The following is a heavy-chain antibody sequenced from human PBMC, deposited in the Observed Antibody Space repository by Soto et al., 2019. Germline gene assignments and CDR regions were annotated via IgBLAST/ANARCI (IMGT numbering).Heavy chain of an antibody. V-gene: IGHV1-46*03. CDR3: ARVSSPSSGWYVDWFDP. Sequence: QVQLVQSGAEVKKPGASVKVSCKASGYTFTSYYMHWVRQAPGQGLEWMGIINPSGGSTSYAQKCQGRVTMARDTSTSTVYMELSSLRSEDTAVYYCARVSSPSSGWYVDWFDPWGQGTLVTVSS. CDR1: GYTFTSYY. CDR2: INPSGGST. D-gene: IGHD6-19*01. J-gene: IGHJ5*02.